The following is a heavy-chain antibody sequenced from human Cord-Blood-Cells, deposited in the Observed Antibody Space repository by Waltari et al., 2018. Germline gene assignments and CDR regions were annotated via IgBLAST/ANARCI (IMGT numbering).Heavy chain of an antibody. CDR3: ATDGRVEAEYFQH. D-gene: IGHD1-26*01. CDR2: VEPVDGET. J-gene: IGHJ1*01. Sequence: QVQLVQSGAEVKKPGASVKVSCKVSGYTLTELSMHWVRQAPGKGLEWMGGVEPVDGETIYARKFPGRVTMTEDATTDSVYMELSSVRSEDTAVYYCATDGRVEAEYFQHWGQGTQVTVSS. V-gene: IGHV1-24*01. CDR1: GYTLTELS.